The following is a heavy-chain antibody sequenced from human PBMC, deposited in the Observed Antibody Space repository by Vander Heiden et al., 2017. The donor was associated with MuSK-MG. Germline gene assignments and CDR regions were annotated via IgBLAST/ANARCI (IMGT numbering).Heavy chain of an antibody. D-gene: IGHD3-22*01. CDR2: ISGSGVST. CDR3: AKDVQTYYDSTAFDI. Sequence: EVQLLESGGGLVQPGGSLRLSCAASGFTFSSYATSWVRQAPGKGLEWVSVISGSGVSTYYADSVKGRFTISRDNSKNTLSLHMNSLRAEDTAVYYCAKDVQTYYDSTAFDIWGQVTMVTVSS. J-gene: IGHJ3*02. CDR1: GFTFSSYA. V-gene: IGHV3-23*01.